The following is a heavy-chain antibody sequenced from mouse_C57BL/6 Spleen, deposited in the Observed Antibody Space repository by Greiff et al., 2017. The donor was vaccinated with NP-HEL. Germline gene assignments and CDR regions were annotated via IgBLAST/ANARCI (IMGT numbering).Heavy chain of an antibody. J-gene: IGHJ1*03. CDR3: GELDPYWYFDG. Sequence: QVQLQQSGPELVKPGASVKISCKASGYAFSSSWMNWVKQRLGKGLVWIGRIYPGDGDTNYNGKFKGKATLTADKSSSTAYMQLSSLTSEDAAVYFCGELDPYWYFDGRGTGTTVTVSS. V-gene: IGHV1-82*01. CDR1: GYAFSSSW. CDR2: IYPGDGDT. D-gene: IGHD4-1*01.